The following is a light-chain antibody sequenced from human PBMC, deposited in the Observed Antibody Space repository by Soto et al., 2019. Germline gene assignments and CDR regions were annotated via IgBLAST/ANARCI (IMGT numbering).Light chain of an antibody. CDR2: GNS. CDR3: QSYDSSLSGV. CDR1: SSNIGAGYD. V-gene: IGLV1-40*01. J-gene: IGLJ1*01. Sequence: QSVLTQPPSVSGAPGQRVTSSCTGSSSNIGAGYDVHWYQQLPGTAPKLLIDGNSNRHSGVPDRFSGSKSGTSASLAITGLQAEDEADYYCQSYDSSLSGVFGTGTKLNVL.